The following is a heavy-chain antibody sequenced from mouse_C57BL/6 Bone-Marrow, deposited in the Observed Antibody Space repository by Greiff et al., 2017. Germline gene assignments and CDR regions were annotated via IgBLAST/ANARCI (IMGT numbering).Heavy chain of an antibody. J-gene: IGHJ3*01. CDR1: GYTFTSYW. V-gene: IGHV1-59*01. Sequence: QVHVKQSGAELVRPGTSVKLSCKASGYTFTSYWMHWVKQRPGQGLEWIGVIDPSDSYTNYNQKFKGKATLTVDTFSSTAYMQLSSLTSEDSAVYYCAREDGYYLAYWGQGTLVTVSA. CDR2: IDPSDSYT. CDR3: AREDGYYLAY. D-gene: IGHD2-3*01.